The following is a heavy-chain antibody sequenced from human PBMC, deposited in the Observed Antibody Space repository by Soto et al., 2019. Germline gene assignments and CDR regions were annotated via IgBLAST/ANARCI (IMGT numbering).Heavy chain of an antibody. D-gene: IGHD3-22*01. Sequence: GGSLRFSCAASGFTFSSYAVSWVRQAPGKGPEWISSISGSGSTIYYADSVKGRFTISRDNSKNTLYLQMSSLRAEDTAVYYCAKVFYYYDSSGYYYFDYWGQGTLVTVSS. CDR1: GFTFSSYA. CDR3: AKVFYYYDSSGYYYFDY. J-gene: IGHJ4*02. CDR2: ISGSGSTI. V-gene: IGHV3-23*01.